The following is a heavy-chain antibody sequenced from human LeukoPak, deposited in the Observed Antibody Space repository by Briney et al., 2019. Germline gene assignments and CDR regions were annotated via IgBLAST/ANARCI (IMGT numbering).Heavy chain of an antibody. V-gene: IGHV4-59*01. D-gene: IGHD1-26*01. J-gene: IGHJ3*01. CDR2: IYYSGST. Sequence: PSETLSLTCTVSGGSMSSYYWSWIRQSPGKGLEWIGYIYYSGSTNYNPSLKSRVTISVDTSKNQFSLKLSSVTAVDTAVYYCARGPVGGATYYDGDAFDFWGQGTMVTVSS. CDR3: ARGPVGGATYYDGDAFDF. CDR1: GGSMSSYY.